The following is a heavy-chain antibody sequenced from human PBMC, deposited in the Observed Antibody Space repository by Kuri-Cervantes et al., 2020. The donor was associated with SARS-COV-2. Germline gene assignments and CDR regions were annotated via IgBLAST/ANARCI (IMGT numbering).Heavy chain of an antibody. CDR2: IYTEDSDT. CDR1: GYSFTSYW. D-gene: IGHD2-15*01. V-gene: IGHV5-51*01. CDR3: ARLGGIVARGWFDT. J-gene: IGHJ5*02. Sequence: GGSLRLSGKGSGYSFTSYWNGWVRQMPGEGLEWMGIIYTEDSDTRYSPSFQGHVTIPAEKSISTAYLQWSGLKASDTAMYYLARLGGIVARGWFDTWGQGTLVTVSS.